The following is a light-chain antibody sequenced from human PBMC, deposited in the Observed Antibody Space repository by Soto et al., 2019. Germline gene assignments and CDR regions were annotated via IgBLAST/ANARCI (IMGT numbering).Light chain of an antibody. CDR3: SSSSISTHYL. CDR2: EVS. Sequence: QSVLTQPGSVSGSPGQSITISCTGTSSDVGGYDYVSWYQLHPGKAPKLMIFEVSNRPSGVYYRFSGSKSGNTASLTISGLQAEDEADYFGSSSSISTHYLFGNGTKVTVL. J-gene: IGLJ1*01. V-gene: IGLV2-14*01. CDR1: SSDVGGYDY.